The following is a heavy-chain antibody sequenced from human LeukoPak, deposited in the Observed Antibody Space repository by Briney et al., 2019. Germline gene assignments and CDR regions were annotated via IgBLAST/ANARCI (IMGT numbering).Heavy chain of an antibody. CDR2: IWYDGSNK. Sequence: GGSLRLSCAASGFTFSSYGMHWVRQAPGKGLEWVAVIWYDGSNKYYADSVKGRFTISRDNSEDTLYLQMNSLRAEDTAVYYCVRDPSGSGFAFDSWGQGALVTVSS. J-gene: IGHJ4*02. V-gene: IGHV3-33*01. CDR1: GFTFSSYG. CDR3: VRDPSGSGFAFDS. D-gene: IGHD1-1*01.